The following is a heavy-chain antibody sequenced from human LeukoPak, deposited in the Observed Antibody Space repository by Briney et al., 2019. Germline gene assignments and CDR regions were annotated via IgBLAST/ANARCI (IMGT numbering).Heavy chain of an antibody. D-gene: IGHD2-8*02. V-gene: IGHV3-23*01. CDR2: GGSGGST. CDR1: GFIFSSYA. CDR3: AKDPPGLLSRGFDY. Sequence: GGSLRLSCAASGFIFSSYAMSWVRQAPGKGLEWVSYGGSGGSTYYADSVKGRFTVSRDNSKSTLYLQMNSLRAEDTAVYYCAKDPPGLLSRGFDYWGQGTLVTVSS. J-gene: IGHJ4*02.